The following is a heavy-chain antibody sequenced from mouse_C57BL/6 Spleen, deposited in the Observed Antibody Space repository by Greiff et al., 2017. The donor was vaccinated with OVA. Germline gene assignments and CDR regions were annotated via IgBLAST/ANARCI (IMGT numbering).Heavy chain of an antibody. V-gene: IGHV1-50*01. D-gene: IGHD4-1*01. J-gene: IGHJ2*01. CDR3: ARRLTGTRRGDY. Sequence: VQLQQPGAELVKPGASVKLSCKASGYTFTSYWMQWVKQRPGQGLEWIGEIDPSDSYTNYNQKFKGKATLTADTSSSTAYMQLSSLTSEDSAVYYCARRLTGTRRGDYWGQGTTLTVSS. CDR2: IDPSDSYT. CDR1: GYTFTSYW.